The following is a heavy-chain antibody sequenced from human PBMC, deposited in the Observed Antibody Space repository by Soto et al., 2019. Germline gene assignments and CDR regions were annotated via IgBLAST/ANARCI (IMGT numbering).Heavy chain of an antibody. CDR1: GYTFSSYY. CDR2: INPTAGAT. J-gene: IGHJ6*02. CDR3: ARGGVESIYGMDV. V-gene: IGHV1-46*01. D-gene: IGHD3-3*01. Sequence: QVQLVQSGAEVKKPGASVKVSCKASGYTFSSYYVHWVRQAPGLGLEWMGIINPTAGATTYAQKFQGRVTMTRDKSTSTVYMELSSLRSEDTAVYYCARGGVESIYGMDVWGQGTTVTVSS.